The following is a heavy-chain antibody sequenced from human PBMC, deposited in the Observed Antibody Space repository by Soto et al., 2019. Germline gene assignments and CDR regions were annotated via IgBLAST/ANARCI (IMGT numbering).Heavy chain of an antibody. Sequence: GGSLRLSCTASGFIFRAYAMSWVHQAPGKGLEWVSAISGTGNNRYYADSVQGRFTLSRDNSKNTVYLQMNSLRADDTAVYYCAKVGDSMYYYYMDVWGKGTTVTVSS. CDR1: GFIFRAYA. D-gene: IGHD3-10*01. J-gene: IGHJ6*03. CDR2: ISGTGNNR. CDR3: AKVGDSMYYYYMDV. V-gene: IGHV3-23*01.